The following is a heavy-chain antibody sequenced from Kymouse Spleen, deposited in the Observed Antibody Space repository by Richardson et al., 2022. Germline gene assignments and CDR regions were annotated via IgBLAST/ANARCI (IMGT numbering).Heavy chain of an antibody. J-gene: IGHJ5*02. D-gene: IGHD5-18,IGHD5-18*01. CDR1: GGSFSGYY. CDR2: INHSGST. V-gene: IGHV4-34*01. CDR3: ARGADTAMGGYNWFDP. Sequence: QVQLQQWGAGLLKPSETLSLTCAVYGGSFSGYYWSWIRQPPGKGLEWIGEINHSGSTNYNPSLKSRVTISVDTSKNQFSLKLSSVTAADTAVYYCARGADTAMGGYNWFDPWGQGTLVTVSS.